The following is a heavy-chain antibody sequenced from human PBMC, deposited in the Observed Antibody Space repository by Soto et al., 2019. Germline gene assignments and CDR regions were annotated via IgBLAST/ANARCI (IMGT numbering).Heavy chain of an antibody. CDR1: GGSISSYY. Sequence: SETLSLTCTVSGGSISSYYWSWIRQPPGKGLEWIGYIYYSGSTNYNPSLKIRVTISVDTSKNQFSLKLSSVTAADTAVYYCAREGTLRGGYDAFDIWGQGTMVTVSS. CDR3: AREGTLRGGYDAFDI. CDR2: IYYSGST. D-gene: IGHD3-10*01. J-gene: IGHJ3*02. V-gene: IGHV4-59*01.